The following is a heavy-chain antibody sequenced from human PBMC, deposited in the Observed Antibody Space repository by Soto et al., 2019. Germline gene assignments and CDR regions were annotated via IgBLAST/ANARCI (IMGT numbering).Heavy chain of an antibody. CDR2: FDPGNGQK. CDR3: ATDGNNGNNWFDP. CDR1: GHTLAELS. V-gene: IGHV1-24*01. J-gene: IGHJ5*02. D-gene: IGHD1-20*01. Sequence: ASVKVSCKVYGHTLAELSMNWVRQAPGKGLEWMGGFDPGNGQKFYAQKFQGRVIMTGDTSTETAYMELSSLRSEDTAVYYCATDGNNGNNWFDPWGQGTQV.